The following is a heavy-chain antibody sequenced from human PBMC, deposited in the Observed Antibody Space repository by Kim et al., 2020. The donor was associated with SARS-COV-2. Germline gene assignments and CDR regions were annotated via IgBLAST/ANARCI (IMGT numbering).Heavy chain of an antibody. CDR3: AKTDQYDSSGYYLYYFDY. D-gene: IGHD3-22*01. CDR2: ISDSGSST. V-gene: IGHV3-23*01. CDR1: GFTFTSYA. Sequence: GGSLRLSCAASGFTFTSYAMSWVRQAPGKGLEWVSGISDSGSSTYYADSVKGRFTISRDNSKNTLYLEMNSLRAEDTAVYYCAKTDQYDSSGYYLYYFDYWGQGTLVTVSS. J-gene: IGHJ4*02.